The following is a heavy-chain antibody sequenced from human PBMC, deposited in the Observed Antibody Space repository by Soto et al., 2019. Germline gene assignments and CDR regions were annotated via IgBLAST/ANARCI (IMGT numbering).Heavy chain of an antibody. CDR1: GYTFTSYD. CDR2: INAGNGNT. CDR3: ARDSPCSGGSCYFDNYYYYGMDV. D-gene: IGHD2-15*01. Sequence: ASVKVSCKASGYTFTSYDMNWVRQAPGQRLEWMGWINAGNGNTKYSQKFQGRVTITRDTSASTAYMELSSLRSEDTAVYYCARDSPCSGGSCYFDNYYYYGMDVWGQGTTVTVSS. V-gene: IGHV1-3*01. J-gene: IGHJ6*02.